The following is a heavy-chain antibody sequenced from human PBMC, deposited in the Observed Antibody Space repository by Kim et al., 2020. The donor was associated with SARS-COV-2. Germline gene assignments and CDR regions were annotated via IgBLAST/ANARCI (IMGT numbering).Heavy chain of an antibody. D-gene: IGHD3-22*01. CDR1: GGSISSSSYY. J-gene: IGHJ4*02. Sequence: SETLSLTCTVSGGSISSSSYYWGWIRQPPGKGLEWIGSIYYSGSTYYNPSLKSRVTISVDTSKNQFSLKLSSVTAADTAVYYCANRGYYDSSGYYHYFDYWGQGTLVTVSS. CDR2: IYYSGST. CDR3: ANRGYYDSSGYYHYFDY. V-gene: IGHV4-39*01.